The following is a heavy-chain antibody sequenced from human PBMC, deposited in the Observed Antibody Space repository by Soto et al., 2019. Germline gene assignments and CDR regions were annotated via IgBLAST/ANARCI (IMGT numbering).Heavy chain of an antibody. Sequence: QVQLVESGGGLVKPGGSLRLSCAASGFTFSDYYMSWIRQAPGKGLEWVSYISSSSSYTNYADSVKGGFTISRDNAKNSLYLQMNSLRAEDTAVYYCARDLRGSMYYYGMDVWGQGTTVTISS. CDR2: ISSSSSYT. CDR1: GFTFSDYY. D-gene: IGHD2-2*01. CDR3: ARDLRGSMYYYGMDV. V-gene: IGHV3-11*05. J-gene: IGHJ6*02.